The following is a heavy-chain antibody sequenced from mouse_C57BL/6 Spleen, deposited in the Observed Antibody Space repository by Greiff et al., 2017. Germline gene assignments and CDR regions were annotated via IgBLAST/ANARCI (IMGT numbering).Heavy chain of an antibody. D-gene: IGHD4-1*01. CDR3: AKEGMGGMDY. J-gene: IGHJ4*01. V-gene: IGHV1-26*01. CDR2: INPNNGGT. Sequence: EVQLQQSGPELVKPGASVKISCKASGYTFTDYYMNWVKQSHGKSLEWIGDINPNNGGTSFNQKFKGKATLTVDKSSSTAYMELRSLTSEDSAVYYYAKEGMGGMDYWGQGTSVTVSS. CDR1: GYTFTDYY.